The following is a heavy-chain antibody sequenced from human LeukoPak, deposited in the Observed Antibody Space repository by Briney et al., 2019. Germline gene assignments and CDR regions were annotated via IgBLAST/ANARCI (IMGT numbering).Heavy chain of an antibody. J-gene: IGHJ4*02. CDR1: GFTFSSYG. CDR2: IWFDGSNN. D-gene: IGHD1-1*01. V-gene: IGHV3-33*01. Sequence: PGRSLRLCCAASGFTFSSYGMHWVRQAPGKGLEWVAVIWFDGSNNYYADSVKGRFTISRDNSQNTVCLQMNSLRVEDTAVYYCTREAGTTPFDYWGQGTLVTVSS. CDR3: TREAGTTPFDY.